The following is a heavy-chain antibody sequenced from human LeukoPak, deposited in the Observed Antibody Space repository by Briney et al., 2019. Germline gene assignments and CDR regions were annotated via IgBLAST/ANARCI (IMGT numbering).Heavy chain of an antibody. J-gene: IGHJ4*02. CDR2: ISYSGST. D-gene: IGHD3-16*01. Sequence: SETLSLTCTVSGGSISSYYWSWIRQPPGKGLEWIGYISYSGSTNYNPSLKSRVTISVDTSKNQFSLKLSSVTAADTAVYCCARGGTYALVWGQGTLVTVSS. CDR3: ARGGTYALV. CDR1: GGSISSYY. V-gene: IGHV4-59*01.